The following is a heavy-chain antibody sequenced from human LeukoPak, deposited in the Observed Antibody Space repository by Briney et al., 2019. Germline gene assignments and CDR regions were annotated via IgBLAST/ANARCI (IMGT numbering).Heavy chain of an antibody. Sequence: GGSLRLSCAASGFTFSSYSMNWVRQAPGKGLKWVSSIGSGDTTFYADSEEGRFTISRDNSKNTLYLQMNSLRVEDTAVYYCAKGGSGWYPGFDYWGQGTLVTVSS. CDR1: GFTFSSYS. J-gene: IGHJ4*02. CDR3: AKGGSGWYPGFDY. CDR2: IGSGDTT. D-gene: IGHD6-19*01. V-gene: IGHV3-23*01.